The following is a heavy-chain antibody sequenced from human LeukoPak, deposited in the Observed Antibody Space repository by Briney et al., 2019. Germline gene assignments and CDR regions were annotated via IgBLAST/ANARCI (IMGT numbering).Heavy chain of an antibody. Sequence: SETLSLTCTVSGGSISSYYWSWIRQPPGKGLEWIGYIYYSGSTTHNPSLKSRVTISVDTSKNQFSLKLSSVTAADTAVYYCARDRGSGWNDAFDIWGQGTMVTVSS. CDR2: IYYSGST. CDR1: GGSISSYY. D-gene: IGHD6-19*01. CDR3: ARDRGSGWNDAFDI. V-gene: IGHV4-59*01. J-gene: IGHJ3*02.